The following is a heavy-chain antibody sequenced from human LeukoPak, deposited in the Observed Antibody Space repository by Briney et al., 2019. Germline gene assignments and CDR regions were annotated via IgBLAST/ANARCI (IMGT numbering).Heavy chain of an antibody. Sequence: SETLSLTCTVSGGSISSSSYSWDGIRQPPGKGLEWIASIYYTGSTYYNPSLKSRVTISVDTSKNQFSLKLSSVTAADTAVYYCARKGLTGGLDYWGQGTLVTVSA. D-gene: IGHD2-8*02. J-gene: IGHJ4*02. CDR1: GGSISSSSYS. V-gene: IGHV4-39*07. CDR3: ARKGLTGGLDY. CDR2: IYYTGST.